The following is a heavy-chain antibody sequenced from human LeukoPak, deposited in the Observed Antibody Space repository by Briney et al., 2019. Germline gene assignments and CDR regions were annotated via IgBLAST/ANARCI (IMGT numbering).Heavy chain of an antibody. Sequence: SETLSLTCTVSGGSISSYYWSWIRQPPGKGLEWIGDIYYSGSTNYNPSLKSRVTISVDTSKNQFSLKLSSVTAADTAVYYCARDRGGPVYYYYGMDVWGKGTTVTVSS. CDR3: ARDRGGPVYYYYGMDV. CDR2: IYYSGST. V-gene: IGHV4-59*01. J-gene: IGHJ6*04. CDR1: GGSISSYY. D-gene: IGHD3-10*01.